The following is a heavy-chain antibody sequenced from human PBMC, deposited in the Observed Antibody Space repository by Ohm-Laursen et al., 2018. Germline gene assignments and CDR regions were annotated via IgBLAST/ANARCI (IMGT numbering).Heavy chain of an antibody. CDR3: AKTGDPDYYDSSGYYAYFDY. V-gene: IGHV3-9*01. J-gene: IGHJ4*02. CDR2: ISWNSGSI. D-gene: IGHD3-22*01. Sequence: SLRLSCAASGFTFSSYAMHWVRHAPGKGLEWVSGISWNSGSIGYADSVKGRFTISRDNAKNSLYLQMNSLRAEDTALYYCAKTGDPDYYDSSGYYAYFDYWGQGTLVTVSS. CDR1: GFTFSSYA.